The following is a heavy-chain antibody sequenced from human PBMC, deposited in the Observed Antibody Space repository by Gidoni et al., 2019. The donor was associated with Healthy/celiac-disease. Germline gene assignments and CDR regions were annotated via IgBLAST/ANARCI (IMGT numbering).Heavy chain of an antibody. CDR1: GGSFSGYY. CDR3: ARVRTMTTPLDY. Sequence: QVQLQQWGAGLLKPSETLSPTCAVYGGSFSGYYWSWIRQPPGKGLEWIGEINHSGSTNYNPSLKSRVTISVDTSKNQFSLKLSSVTAADTAVYYCARVRTMTTPLDYWGQGTLVTVSS. D-gene: IGHD3-22*01. V-gene: IGHV4-34*01. CDR2: INHSGST. J-gene: IGHJ4*02.